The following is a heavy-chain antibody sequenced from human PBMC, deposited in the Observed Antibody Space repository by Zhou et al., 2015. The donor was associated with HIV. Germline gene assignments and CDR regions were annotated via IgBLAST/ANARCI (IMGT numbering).Heavy chain of an antibody. CDR1: GYTFTSYD. D-gene: IGHD6-13*01. V-gene: IGHV1-69*13. Sequence: QVQLVQSGAEVKKSGASVKVSCKASGYTFTSYDISWVRQAPGQGLEWMGGIIPIFGTANYAQKFQGRVTITADESTSTAYMELSSLRSEDTAVYYCARGVWRIAPAGMDVWGQGTTVTVSS. J-gene: IGHJ6*02. CDR3: ARGVWRIAPAGMDV. CDR2: IIPIFGTA.